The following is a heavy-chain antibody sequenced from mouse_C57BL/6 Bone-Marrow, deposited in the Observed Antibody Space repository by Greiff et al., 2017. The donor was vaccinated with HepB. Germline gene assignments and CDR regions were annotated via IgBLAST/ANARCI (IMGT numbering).Heavy chain of an antibody. J-gene: IGHJ2*01. CDR1: GYTFPDYY. V-gene: IGHV1-19*01. Sequence: EVQLQQSGPVLVKPGASVKMSCKASGYTFPDYYMNWVKQSHGKSLEWIGVINPYNGGTSYNQKFQGKAPLTVYKSSSTAYIELTSLTSEDSAVYYCARSFPYWGQGTTLTVSS. CDR2: INPYNGGT. CDR3: ARSFPY.